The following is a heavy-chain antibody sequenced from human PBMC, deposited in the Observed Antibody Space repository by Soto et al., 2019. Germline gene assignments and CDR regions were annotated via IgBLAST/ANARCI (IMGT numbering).Heavy chain of an antibody. D-gene: IGHD3-22*01. V-gene: IGHV4-59*08. Sequence: SETLSLTCTVSGGSISSHSWSWIRQPPGKGLEWIGYIYYSGSTDYNPSLKSRVTISVDTSKNHFSLKLSSVTAADTAVYYCARADSSGYSYFDYWGQGSLVTVSS. CDR3: ARADSSGYSYFDY. CDR1: GGSISSHS. CDR2: IYYSGST. J-gene: IGHJ4*02.